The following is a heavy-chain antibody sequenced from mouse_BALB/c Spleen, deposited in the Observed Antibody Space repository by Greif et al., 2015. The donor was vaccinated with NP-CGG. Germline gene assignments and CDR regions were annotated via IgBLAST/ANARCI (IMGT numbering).Heavy chain of an antibody. V-gene: IGHV5-12*02. Sequence: EVQLVESGGGLVQPGGSLKLSCATSGFTFSDYYMYWVRQTPEKRLEWVAYISNGGGSTYYPDTVKGRFTISRDNAKNTLYLQMSRLKSEDTAMYYCARHGGSSLYYYAMDYWGQGTSVTVSS. J-gene: IGHJ4*01. D-gene: IGHD1-1*01. CDR2: ISNGGGST. CDR1: GFTFSDYY. CDR3: ARHGGSSLYYYAMDY.